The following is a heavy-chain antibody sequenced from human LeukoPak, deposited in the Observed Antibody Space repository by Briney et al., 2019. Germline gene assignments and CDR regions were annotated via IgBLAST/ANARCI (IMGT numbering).Heavy chain of an antibody. Sequence: SETLSLTCTVSGVSISSTSYRWGWIRQPPGKGPEWIGSIYYSGRSYYNPSLKSRVTISVDTPKSQFSLKLSSVTAADTAVYYCAQSLGASTWFGNWFDPWGQGTLVTVSS. CDR2: IYYSGRS. CDR1: GVSISSTSYR. V-gene: IGHV4-39*01. D-gene: IGHD3-10*01. J-gene: IGHJ5*02. CDR3: AQSLGASTWFGNWFDP.